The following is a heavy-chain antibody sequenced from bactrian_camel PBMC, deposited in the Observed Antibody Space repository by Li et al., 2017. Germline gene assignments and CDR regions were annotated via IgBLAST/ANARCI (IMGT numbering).Heavy chain of an antibody. Sequence: HVQLVESGGNLVQPGGSLRLSCAASEYTYNTYCMGWFRQAPGKEREGVATIDSEDITSYSDSVKGRFTISRDNAKNIIELQMHSLKPEDTATYYCAIVWRSCSGGVPAPQAFDIWGQGTQVTVS. CDR2: IDSEDIT. D-gene: IGHD2*01. CDR3: AIVWRSCSGGVPAPQAFDI. J-gene: IGHJ4*01. CDR1: EYTYNTYC. V-gene: IGHV3S53*01.